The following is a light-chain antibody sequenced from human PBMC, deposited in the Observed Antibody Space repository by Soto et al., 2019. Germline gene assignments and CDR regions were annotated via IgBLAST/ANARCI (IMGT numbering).Light chain of an antibody. Sequence: DIQLTQYASSLPASVGERVTITYRASQGIGHYLDWYQQNPGKVPRILIYAASTLQCGAPSRFSGSGSGTNFTLTISSLQPEDAATYYFQKYNSDPTVGPGTKVVI. CDR3: QKYNSDPT. V-gene: IGKV1-27*01. J-gene: IGKJ3*01. CDR1: QGIGHY. CDR2: AAS.